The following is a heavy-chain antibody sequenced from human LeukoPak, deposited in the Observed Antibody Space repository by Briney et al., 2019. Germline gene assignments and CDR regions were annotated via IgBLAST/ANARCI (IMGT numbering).Heavy chain of an antibody. J-gene: IGHJ5*02. CDR1: GGTFSSYA. V-gene: IGHV1-69*04. CDR3: AREEAVWFGEFWSRWFDP. CDR2: IIPILGIA. D-gene: IGHD3-10*01. Sequence: GASVNVSCKASGGTFSSYAISWVRQAPGQGLEWMGRIIPILGIANYAQKFQGRVTITADKSTSTAYMELSSLRSEDTAVYYCAREEAVWFGEFWSRWFDPWGQGTLVTVSS.